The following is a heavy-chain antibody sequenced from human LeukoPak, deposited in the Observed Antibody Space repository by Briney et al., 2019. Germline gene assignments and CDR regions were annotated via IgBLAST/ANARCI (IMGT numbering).Heavy chain of an antibody. V-gene: IGHV3-7*01. J-gene: IGHJ6*04. Sequence: GGSVRLSCAASGFTLSSYWMSWLRQAPGKGLEWVANIKQDGSEKYYVDSVKGRFTISRDNAKNSLYLQMNSLRAEDTAVYYCARDVSISVAGFVDVWGKGNTVTVSS. CDR1: GFTLSSYW. CDR3: ARDVSISVAGFVDV. CDR2: IKQDGSEK. D-gene: IGHD6-19*01.